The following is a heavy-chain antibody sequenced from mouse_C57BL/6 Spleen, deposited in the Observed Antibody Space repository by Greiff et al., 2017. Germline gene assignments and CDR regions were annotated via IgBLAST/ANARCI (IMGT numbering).Heavy chain of an antibody. D-gene: IGHD1-1*01. CDR3: ARESSYGRYFDY. CDR2: INYDGSST. Sequence: EVKLMESEGGLVQPGSSMKLSCTASGFTFSDYYMAWVRQVPEKGLEWVANINYDGSSTYYLDSLKSRFIISRDNAKNILYLQMSSLKSEDTATYYCARESSYGRYFDYWGKGTTLTVSS. V-gene: IGHV5-16*01. J-gene: IGHJ2*01. CDR1: GFTFSDYY.